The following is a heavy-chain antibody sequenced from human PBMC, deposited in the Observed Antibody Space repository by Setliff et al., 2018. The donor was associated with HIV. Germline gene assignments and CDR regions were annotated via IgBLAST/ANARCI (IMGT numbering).Heavy chain of an antibody. J-gene: IGHJ5*02. Sequence: SETLSLTCTVSGGLITNDGYYWTWIRQHPEKGLEWIGYIYFNGKTYYNPSLGGRATMSVGASKNQFSLRLTSVTAADTAVYFCARPHSGRGGGAWFDPWGQGTLVTVSS. CDR1: GGLITNDGYY. V-gene: IGHV4-31*03. D-gene: IGHD6-19*01. CDR3: ARPHSGRGGGAWFDP. CDR2: IYFNGKT.